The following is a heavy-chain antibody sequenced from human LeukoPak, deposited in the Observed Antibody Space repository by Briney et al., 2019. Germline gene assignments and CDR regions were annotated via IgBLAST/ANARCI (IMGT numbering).Heavy chain of an antibody. CDR1: GGSFSGYY. J-gene: IGHJ4*02. V-gene: IGHV4-34*01. CDR3: ARGRIAARHFDY. CDR2: INHSGST. D-gene: IGHD6-6*01. Sequence: SETLSLTCAVYGGSFSGYYWSWIRQPPGKGLEWIGEINHSGSTNYNPSLKSRVTISVDTSKNQFSLKLSSVTAADTAVYYCARGRIAARHFDYWGQGTLVTVSS.